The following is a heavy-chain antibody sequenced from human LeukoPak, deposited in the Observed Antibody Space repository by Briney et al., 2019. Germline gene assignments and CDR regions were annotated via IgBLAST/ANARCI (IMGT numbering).Heavy chain of an antibody. D-gene: IGHD6-19*01. V-gene: IGHV3-48*03. CDR3: ASGVHYTSGWIDI. J-gene: IGHJ3*02. CDR2: ISSSGGTI. Sequence: QTGGSLRLSCAASGFTLRSNEMNWVRQAPGKGLEWLSYISSSGGTIHYVDSVKGRFTISRDNAKNSLFLQMNSLRAEDTAVYYCASGVHYTSGWIDIWGQGTMVTVSS. CDR1: GFTLRSNE.